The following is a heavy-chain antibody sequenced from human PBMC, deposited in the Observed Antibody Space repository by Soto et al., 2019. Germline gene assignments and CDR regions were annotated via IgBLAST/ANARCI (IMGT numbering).Heavy chain of an antibody. V-gene: IGHV4-31*03. CDR3: ARSYYYGSGSIPSFFDY. D-gene: IGHD3-10*01. CDR2: IYYSGST. J-gene: IGHJ4*02. Sequence: QVQLQESGPGLVKPSQTLSLTCTVSGGSISSGGYYWSWIRQHPGKGLEWIGYIYYSGSTYYNPSLKSRVTISVDTSKSQFSLKLSSVTAADTAVYYCARSYYYGSGSIPSFFDYWGQGTLVTVSS. CDR1: GGSISSGGYY.